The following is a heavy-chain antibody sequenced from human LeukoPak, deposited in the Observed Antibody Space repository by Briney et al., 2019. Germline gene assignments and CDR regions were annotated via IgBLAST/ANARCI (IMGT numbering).Heavy chain of an antibody. CDR3: ARVSGIAVAGNDAFDI. V-gene: IGHV1-18*01. Sequence: ASVKVSCKASGYTFTSYGISWVRQAPGQGLEWLGCISAYNGHRNYAQKVQGRVTVTTDTSTSTAYMELRSLRSDDTAVYYCARVSGIAVAGNDAFDIWGQGTMVTVSS. D-gene: IGHD6-19*01. CDR2: ISAYNGHR. CDR1: GYTFTSYG. J-gene: IGHJ3*02.